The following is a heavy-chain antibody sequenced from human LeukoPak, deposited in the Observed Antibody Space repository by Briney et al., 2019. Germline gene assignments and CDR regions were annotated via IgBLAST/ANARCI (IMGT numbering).Heavy chain of an antibody. CDR3: AGRGRDCSSTSCYGDAFDI. J-gene: IGHJ3*02. D-gene: IGHD2-2*01. V-gene: IGHV1-2*02. Sequence: ASVKVSCKASGYTFTGYYMHWVRQAPGQGLEWMGWINPNSGGTNYAQKFQGRVTMTRDTSISTAYMELSRLRSDDTAVYYCAGRGRDCSSTSCYGDAFDIWGQGTMVTVSS. CDR2: INPNSGGT. CDR1: GYTFTGYY.